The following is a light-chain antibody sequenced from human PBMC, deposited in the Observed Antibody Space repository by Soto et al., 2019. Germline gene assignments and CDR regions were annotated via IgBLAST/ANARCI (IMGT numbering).Light chain of an antibody. J-gene: IGKJ1*01. V-gene: IGKV3-20*01. CDR2: GAS. CDR1: QSVSSSY. CDR3: QQYGSSPTWT. Sequence: IVLTQSPGTLSLSPGERATLSCRAIQSVSSSYLAWYQQKPGQAPRLLIYGASSRATGIPDRFSGSGSGTDFTLTISRLEPEDFAVYYCQQYGSSPTWTFGQGTKV.